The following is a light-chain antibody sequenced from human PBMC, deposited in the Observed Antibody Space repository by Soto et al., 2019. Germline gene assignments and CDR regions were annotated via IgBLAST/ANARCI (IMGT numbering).Light chain of an antibody. CDR3: SSYTTSTTLGVV. V-gene: IGLV2-14*01. J-gene: IGLJ2*01. Sequence: QSVLTQPASVSGSPGQSITISCTGTSSDVGGSNYVSWYQQHPGKAPKLMIYEVANRPSGVSNRFSGSKSGNTASLTISGRQPEDEAHYYCSSYTTSTTLGVVFGGGTKLTVL. CDR2: EVA. CDR1: SSDVGGSNY.